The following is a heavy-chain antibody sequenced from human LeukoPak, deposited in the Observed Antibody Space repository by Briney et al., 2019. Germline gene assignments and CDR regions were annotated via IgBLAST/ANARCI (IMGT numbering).Heavy chain of an antibody. Sequence: SVKLSCKASGGTFSSDAISRVRHAPGQGLELMGGIIPIFGTANYSQKFQGRVTITADESTSTAYMELSSLRSEDTAVYYCARRPPYYSLAHYGMDVWGKGTTVTVSS. CDR1: GGTFSSDA. CDR2: IIPIFGTA. CDR3: ARRPPYYSLAHYGMDV. D-gene: IGHD3-16*01. V-gene: IGHV1-69*01. J-gene: IGHJ6*04.